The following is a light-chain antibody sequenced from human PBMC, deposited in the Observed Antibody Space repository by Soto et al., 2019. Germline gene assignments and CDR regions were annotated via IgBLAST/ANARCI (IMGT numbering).Light chain of an antibody. J-gene: IGKJ2*03. CDR1: QSVSSN. Sequence: EIVMTQSPATLSVSPGEGVTLSCRASQSVSSNLAWYQQKPSQAPRLLILAASTRATGVPARFSGSGSGTEFTLTISTLQSEDFATYYCQHYNNWPPYSFGQGTKLEIK. V-gene: IGKV3-15*01. CDR2: AAS. CDR3: QHYNNWPPYS.